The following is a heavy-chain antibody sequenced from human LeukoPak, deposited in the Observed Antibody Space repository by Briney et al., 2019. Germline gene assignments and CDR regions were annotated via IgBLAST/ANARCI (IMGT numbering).Heavy chain of an antibody. J-gene: IGHJ4*02. CDR1: GYTFTNYG. Sequence: ASVKVSCKASGYTFTNYGITWVRQASGQGIEWMGWISAYTGKTNSAQKLQGRVTMTTDTSTSTGYMELRSLRSDDTAVYYCTRGDGYCSGGSCMIFDYWGQGTLVTVSS. D-gene: IGHD2-15*01. CDR2: ISAYTGKT. V-gene: IGHV1-18*01. CDR3: TRGDGYCSGGSCMIFDY.